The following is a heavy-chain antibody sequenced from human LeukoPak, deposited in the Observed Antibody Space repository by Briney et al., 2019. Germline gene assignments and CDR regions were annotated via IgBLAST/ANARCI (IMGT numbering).Heavy chain of an antibody. CDR3: ARGALDPETVTNYFEY. V-gene: IGHV1-2*02. J-gene: IGHJ4*02. CDR1: GYTFSDHY. CDR2: INPNSGGT. D-gene: IGHD4-17*01. Sequence: ASVKVSCKASGYTFSDHYMQWVRQAPGQGFELLGWINPNSGGTSYARKFRGRVTMTRDMSLSTAYMELSRLTYDDTAVYYCARGALDPETVTNYFEYWAQGTLVTVSS.